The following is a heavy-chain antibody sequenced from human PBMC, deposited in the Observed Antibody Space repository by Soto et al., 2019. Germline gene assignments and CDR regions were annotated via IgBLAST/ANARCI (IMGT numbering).Heavy chain of an antibody. CDR1: VVSISSGGYY. Sequence: SETLSLTCTFSVVSISSGGYYCSWIRQHPWKGLEWIGYIYYSGSTYYNPSLKSRVTISVDTSKNQFSLKLSSVTAADTAVYYCAREIPHTKPTVAKGNWFVPWGHGTPVTVSX. CDR3: AREIPHTKPTVAKGNWFVP. D-gene: IGHD4-17*01. V-gene: IGHV4-31*03. CDR2: IYYSGST. J-gene: IGHJ5*02.